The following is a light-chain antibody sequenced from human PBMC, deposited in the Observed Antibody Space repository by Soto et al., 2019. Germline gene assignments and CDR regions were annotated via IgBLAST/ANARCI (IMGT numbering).Light chain of an antibody. CDR3: QVWDGLSDHVI. CDR2: DDS. J-gene: IGLJ2*01. V-gene: IGLV3-21*02. Sequence: YELTQPPSVSVAPGQTARITCGGNNIESKSVHWYQQRPGQAPVLVVHDDSDRPSGIPERISGSNSGNTATLTISRVEAGDEAEYYCQVWDGLSDHVIFGGGTKVTVL. CDR1: NIESKS.